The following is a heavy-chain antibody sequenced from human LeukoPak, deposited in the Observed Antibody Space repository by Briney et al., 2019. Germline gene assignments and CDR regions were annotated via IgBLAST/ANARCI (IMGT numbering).Heavy chain of an antibody. J-gene: IGHJ4*02. CDR2: IKQEGSEK. CDR3: ARADYGDYGFFDY. V-gene: IGHV3-7*04. CDR1: GFTFSSHW. D-gene: IGHD4-17*01. Sequence: GGSLRLSYAASGFTFSSHWMSWVRQAPGKGLEWVANIKQEGSEKKYVDSVKGRFTISRDNAKNSLYLQMNSLRAEDTAVYYCARADYGDYGFFDYWGQGTLVTVSS.